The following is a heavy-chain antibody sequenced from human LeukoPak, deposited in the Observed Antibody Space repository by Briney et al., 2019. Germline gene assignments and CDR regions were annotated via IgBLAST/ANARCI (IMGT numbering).Heavy chain of an antibody. V-gene: IGHV1-46*01. CDR1: GGTLSSYA. CDR2: INPSGGST. CDR3: ARQLIRDGYNYPPAY. Sequence: ASVKVSCKASGGTLSSYAISWVRQAPGQGLEWMGIINPSGGSTSYAQKFQGRVTMTRDTSTSTVYMELSSLRSEDTAVYYCARQLIRDGYNYPPAYWGQGTLVTVSS. D-gene: IGHD5-24*01. J-gene: IGHJ4*02.